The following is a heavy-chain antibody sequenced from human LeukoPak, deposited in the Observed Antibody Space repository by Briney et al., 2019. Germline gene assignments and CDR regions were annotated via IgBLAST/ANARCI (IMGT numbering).Heavy chain of an antibody. J-gene: IGHJ3*02. V-gene: IGHV3-48*03. Sequence: GSLTLSCAASGFTISSYEMNWIRQAPGKGLERVSYISSSGSTTYYADSVKGRFTISRDNAKKSLFLQMNSLSAEDTAVYYGARYSGSCWSGAEWDFDIWGRGTMVTVSS. CDR3: ARYSGSCWSGAEWDFDI. CDR2: ISSSGSTT. D-gene: IGHD2-15*01. CDR1: GFTISSYE.